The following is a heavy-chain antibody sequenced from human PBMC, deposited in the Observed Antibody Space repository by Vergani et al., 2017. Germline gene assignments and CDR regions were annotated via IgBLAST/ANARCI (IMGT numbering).Heavy chain of an antibody. J-gene: IGHJ5*02. D-gene: IGHD6-19*01. CDR3: ASDTHSGQRADR. Sequence: QVQLQESGPGLVKPSETLSLTCTVSGGSISSYYWSWIRQPPGKGLEWIGSIHYSENTNYNSSLKTRVTISVDTSKNQFSLTLTSVTAADTAVYYCASDTHSGQRADRWGQGILVTVTS. CDR1: GGSISSYY. V-gene: IGHV4-59*01. CDR2: IHYSENT.